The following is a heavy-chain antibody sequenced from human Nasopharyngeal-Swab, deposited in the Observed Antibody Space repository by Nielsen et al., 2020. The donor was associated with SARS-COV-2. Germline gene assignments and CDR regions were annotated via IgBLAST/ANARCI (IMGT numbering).Heavy chain of an antibody. CDR1: GYTFISYA. CDR3: ASYSSSPAVDY. CDR2: INTNTGNP. V-gene: IGHV7-4-1*02. D-gene: IGHD6-6*01. Sequence: AAVKVSCKASGYTFISYAMNWVRQAPGQGLEWMGWINTNTGNPTYAQGFTGRFVFSLDTSVSTAYLQISSLKAEDTAVYYCASYSSSPAVDYWGQGTLVTVSS. J-gene: IGHJ4*02.